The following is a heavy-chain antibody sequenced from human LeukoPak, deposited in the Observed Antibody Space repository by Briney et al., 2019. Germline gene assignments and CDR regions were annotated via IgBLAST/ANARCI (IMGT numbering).Heavy chain of an antibody. J-gene: IGHJ4*02. Sequence: PSETLTLTCSVSGGSLSSSRYNWVWIPQPPGQGLEWIGTVFYNGTTYYNPSLKSRVTISVHTSNNQCSLKLTSVSAADTALYYCAREVLLAFDYWGQGALVTVSS. D-gene: IGHD3-10*01. V-gene: IGHV4-39*02. CDR3: AREVLLAFDY. CDR1: GGSLSSSRYN. CDR2: VFYNGTT.